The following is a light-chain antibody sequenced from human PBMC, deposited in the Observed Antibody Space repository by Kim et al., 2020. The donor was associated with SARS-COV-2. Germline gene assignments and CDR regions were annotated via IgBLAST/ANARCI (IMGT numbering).Light chain of an antibody. V-gene: IGKV1-8*01. CDR2: AAS. CDR1: QGISSY. J-gene: IGKJ2*01. Sequence: AIRMTQSPSSLSASTGDRVTITCRASQGISSYLAWYQQKPGKAPKLLIYAASTLQSGVPSRFSGSGSGTDFTLTISCLQSEDFATYYCQHYYSYPRFGQGTKLEI. CDR3: QHYYSYPR.